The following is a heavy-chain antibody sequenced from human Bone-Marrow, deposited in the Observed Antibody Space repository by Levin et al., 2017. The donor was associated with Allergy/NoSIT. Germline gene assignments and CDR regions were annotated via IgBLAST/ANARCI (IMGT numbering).Heavy chain of an antibody. D-gene: IGHD2-2*01. CDR1: DFTFGDRY. Sequence: QTGGSLRLSCTASDFTFGDRYVDWVRQAPGEGLEWVGRVRNEANRYSTEYAAFVKGRFTISRDDSKNSVFLQMNRLKSEDTGLYYCVRHIPDRRIDVWGQGTTVTVSS. V-gene: IGHV3-72*01. CDR3: VRHIPDRRIDV. CDR2: VRNEANRYST. J-gene: IGHJ6*02.